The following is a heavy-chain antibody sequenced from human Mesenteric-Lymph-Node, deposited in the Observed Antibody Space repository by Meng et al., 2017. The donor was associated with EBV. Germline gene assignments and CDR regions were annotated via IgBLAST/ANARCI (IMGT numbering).Heavy chain of an antibody. D-gene: IGHD3/OR15-3a*01. V-gene: IGHV1-46*01. CDR2: INPSDGST. CDR1: GFTFTSFH. J-gene: IGHJ4*02. Sequence: QVQVVKVGAEVKKPGVSVKVSCKASGFTFTSFHMHWVRQAPGQGLEWMGIINPSDGSTGYAQRFQGRVTMTSESSTSTVYMELSSLKSEDTAVYFCARGLDWGSPFDYWGQGTLVTVSS. CDR3: ARGLDWGSPFDY.